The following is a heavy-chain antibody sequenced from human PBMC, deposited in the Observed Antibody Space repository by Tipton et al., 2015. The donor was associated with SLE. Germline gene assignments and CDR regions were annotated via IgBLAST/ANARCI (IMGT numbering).Heavy chain of an antibody. CDR2: IDHSRST. D-gene: IGHD2-15*01. J-gene: IGHJ6*02. Sequence: TLSLTCAVYGGSFSVHYWSWSWIRQPPGKGLEWIGEIDHSRSTNYNPSLKSRVSISEDTSKNQFSLKLSSVTAADTAVYYCALDRGGSPNGMDVWGQGTTFSVSS. CDR3: ALDRGGSPNGMDV. V-gene: IGHV4-34*01. CDR1: GGSFSVHY.